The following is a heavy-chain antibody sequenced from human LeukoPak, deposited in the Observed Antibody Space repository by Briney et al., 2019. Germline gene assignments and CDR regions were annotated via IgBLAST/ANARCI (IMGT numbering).Heavy chain of an antibody. J-gene: IGHJ4*02. CDR1: GFSFSDHY. CDR2: ISSSSSYI. D-gene: IGHD4/OR15-4a*01. Sequence: PGGSLRLSCVASGFSFSDHYMDWVRQAPGKGLEWVSSISSSSSYIYYADSLKGRFTISRNNAKNSLYLQMNSLRAEDTAVYYCARDRAVDYWGQGTLVTVSS. CDR3: ARDRAVDY. V-gene: IGHV3-21*01.